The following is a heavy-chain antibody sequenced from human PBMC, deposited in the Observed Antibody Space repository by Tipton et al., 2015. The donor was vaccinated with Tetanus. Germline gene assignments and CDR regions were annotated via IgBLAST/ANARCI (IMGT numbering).Heavy chain of an antibody. V-gene: IGHV3-33*01. Sequence: SGFTFRSYGMHWVRQAPGKGLGWVALIWYDGSNKNYADSVKGRFTISRDNSKNTLYLQMNSLRVEDTALYYCARDDDPIGNGLDVWGQGTTVTVSS. CDR1: GFTFRSYG. CDR3: ARDDDPIGNGLDV. J-gene: IGHJ6*02. CDR2: IWYDGSNK. D-gene: IGHD2/OR15-2a*01.